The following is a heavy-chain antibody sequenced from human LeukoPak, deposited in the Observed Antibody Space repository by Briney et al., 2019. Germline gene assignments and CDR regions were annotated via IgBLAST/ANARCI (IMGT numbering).Heavy chain of an antibody. Sequence: ASETLSLTCTVSGGSISSGRNYWTWIRQPAGKGLEWIGRIYIFSGSTNYNPSLKSRVTISVDTSKNQFSLKLSSVTAADTAVYYCASDRIEVDAFDIWGQGTMVTVSS. J-gene: IGHJ3*02. CDR3: ASDRIEVDAFDI. V-gene: IGHV4-61*02. CDR1: GGSISSGRNY. D-gene: IGHD2-15*01. CDR2: IYIFSGST.